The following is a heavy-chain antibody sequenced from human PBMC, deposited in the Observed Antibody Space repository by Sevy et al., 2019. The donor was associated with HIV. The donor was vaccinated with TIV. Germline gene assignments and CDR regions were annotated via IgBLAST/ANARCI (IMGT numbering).Heavy chain of an antibody. Sequence: SETMSLTCTVSGVSISGYYWSWIRQSPGKGLEWIGYIYYSGMTNYNPSLKSRVTISDDTSKNQFSLKLNSVTAADTAVYYCARAAAEYYYGMDVWGQGTKVTVSS. J-gene: IGHJ6*02. CDR2: IYYSGMT. V-gene: IGHV4-59*01. CDR3: ARAAAEYYYGMDV. CDR1: GVSISGYY. D-gene: IGHD6-25*01.